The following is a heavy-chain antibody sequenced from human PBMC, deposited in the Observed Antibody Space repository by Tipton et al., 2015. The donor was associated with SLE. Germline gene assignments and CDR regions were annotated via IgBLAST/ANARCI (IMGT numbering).Heavy chain of an antibody. J-gene: IGHJ4*02. CDR3: AKTLFGDYGDH. V-gene: IGHV3-23*03. Sequence: SLRLSCKASGFAFSSYAMTWVRQAPRKGLEWVSVMYSGGRIHYGDSVKGRFTISRDNSKSTLYLQMNSLRIDDTAVYYCAKTLFGDYGDHWGQGTLVTVSS. CDR2: MYSGGRI. CDR1: GFAFSSYA. D-gene: IGHD3-10*01.